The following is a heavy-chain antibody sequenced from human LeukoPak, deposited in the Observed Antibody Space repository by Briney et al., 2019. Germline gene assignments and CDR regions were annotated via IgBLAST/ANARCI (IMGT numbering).Heavy chain of an antibody. Sequence: SETLSLTCSVSGGSVSSGRFYWTWIRQPPGKGLEWIGYIYYSGSTNYNPSLKSRVTTSVDTSKNQFSLKLSSVTAADTAVYYCARSPRGSRSTPLAPVDAFDIWGQGTMVTVSS. J-gene: IGHJ3*02. CDR3: ARSPRGSRSTPLAPVDAFDI. V-gene: IGHV4-61*01. D-gene: IGHD6-13*01. CDR1: GGSVSSGRFY. CDR2: IYYSGST.